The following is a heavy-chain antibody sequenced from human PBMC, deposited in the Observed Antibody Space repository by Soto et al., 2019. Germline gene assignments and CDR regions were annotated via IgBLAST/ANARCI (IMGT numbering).Heavy chain of an antibody. V-gene: IGHV3-23*01. Sequence: EVQLLESGGGLVQPGGSLRLSCAASGFTFSSYAMSWVRQAPGKGLEWVSAISGSGGSTYYADSVKGRFTISRDNSKNTLYLQMNSLRAEDTAVYYCAKDGRIAAAGTAYFDYWGQGTLVTVSS. CDR3: AKDGRIAAAGTAYFDY. D-gene: IGHD6-13*01. CDR2: ISGSGGST. CDR1: GFTFSSYA. J-gene: IGHJ4*02.